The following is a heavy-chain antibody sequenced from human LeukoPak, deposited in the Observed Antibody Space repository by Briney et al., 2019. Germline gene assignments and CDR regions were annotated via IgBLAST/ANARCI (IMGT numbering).Heavy chain of an antibody. CDR3: ARDREGSSWYSDY. CDR2: ISYDGSNK. Sequence: GGSLRLSCAASGFTFSNYAILWVRQAPGKGLEWVAVISYDGSNKYYADSVKGRFTISRDNSKNTLYLQMNSLRAEDTAVYYCARDREGSSWYSDYWGQGTLVTVSS. J-gene: IGHJ4*02. CDR1: GFTFSNYA. V-gene: IGHV3-30-3*01. D-gene: IGHD6-13*01.